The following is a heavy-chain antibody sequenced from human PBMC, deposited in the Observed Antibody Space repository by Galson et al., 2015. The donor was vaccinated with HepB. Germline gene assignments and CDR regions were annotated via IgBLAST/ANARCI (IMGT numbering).Heavy chain of an antibody. CDR2: ISGGGSGR. CDR3: AKHCRGDTAIGTLDR. J-gene: IGHJ4*02. CDR1: GFPFSGYA. Sequence: SLRLSCAGSGFPFSGYAMSWVRQAPGKGLEWVSAISGGGSGRYYADSVQGRLTISRDNSKNTLYLQMSSLRADDTAVYYCAKHCRGDTAIGTLDRWGQGTLVTVSS. V-gene: IGHV3-23*01. D-gene: IGHD3-16*01.